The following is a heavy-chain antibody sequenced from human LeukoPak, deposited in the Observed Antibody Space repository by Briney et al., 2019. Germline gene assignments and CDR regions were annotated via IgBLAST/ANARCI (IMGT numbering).Heavy chain of an antibody. V-gene: IGHV3-23*01. CDR3: AKDSKIVGPTFRSYHYMDV. J-gene: IGHJ6*03. Sequence: GGSLRLSCAASGFTFSSYAMSWVRQAPGKGLEWVSAISGSGGSTYYADSVKGRFTISRDNSKKTLYLQMNSLRAEDTAVYYCAKDSKIVGPTFRSYHYMDVWGKGTTVTVSS. CDR2: ISGSGGST. D-gene: IGHD1-26*01. CDR1: GFTFSSYA.